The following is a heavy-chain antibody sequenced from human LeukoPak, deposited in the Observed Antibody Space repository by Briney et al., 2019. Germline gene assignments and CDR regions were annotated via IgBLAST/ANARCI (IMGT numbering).Heavy chain of an antibody. CDR2: ISGSGNRT. Sequence: PGGSLRLSCAASGFTFSDYYMNWVRQAPGKGLEWVSAISGSGNRTFYADSVKGRFTISRDNSKNTLYLHMNSLRAEDTAVYYCASAGYSFGAFFDWGQGTLVTVSS. J-gene: IGHJ4*02. V-gene: IGHV3-23*01. D-gene: IGHD5-18*01. CDR1: GFTFSDYY. CDR3: ASAGYSFGAFFD.